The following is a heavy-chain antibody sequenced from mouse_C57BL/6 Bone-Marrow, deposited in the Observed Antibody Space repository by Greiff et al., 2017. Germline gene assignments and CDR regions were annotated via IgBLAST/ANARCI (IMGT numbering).Heavy chain of an antibody. CDR3: TRRSRFYAKCY. CDR1: GYTFTSYW. J-gene: IGHJ4*01. Sequence: VQLKQSGTVLARPGASVKMSCKTSGYTFTSYWMHWVKQRPGQGLEWIGAIYPGNSDTSYNQKFKGKVKLTAGTSASTSYMALSSLTNEDSAVYYCTRRSRFYAKCYWGQGTSVTVSS. D-gene: IGHD1-1*01. V-gene: IGHV1-5*01. CDR2: IYPGNSDT.